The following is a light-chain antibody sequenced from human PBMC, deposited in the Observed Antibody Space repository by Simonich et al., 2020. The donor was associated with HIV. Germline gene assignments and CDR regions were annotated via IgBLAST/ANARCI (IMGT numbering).Light chain of an antibody. Sequence: DIVMTQSPLSLPVTPGEPASIPCMSTQSLLPSSGCNSLHWYLQKPGQSPQLLLYLGSNRASGVPDRFSGCGSGTDCTLKINRVEAEDVGIYYCMQPLQTVTFGGGTKVDIK. V-gene: IGKV2-28*01. CDR2: LGS. CDR1: QSLLPSSGCNS. CDR3: MQPLQTVT. J-gene: IGKJ4*01.